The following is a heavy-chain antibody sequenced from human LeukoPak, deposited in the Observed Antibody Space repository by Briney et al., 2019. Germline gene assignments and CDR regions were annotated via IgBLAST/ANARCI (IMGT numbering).Heavy chain of an antibody. CDR2: IIPIFGTA. Sequence: GASVKVSCKAPGGTFSSYAISWVRQAPGHGLEWMGGIIPIFGTANYAQKFQGRVTVTADESTSTAYMELSSLRAEDTAVYYCARSAVSAIQGYCSSTSCHSRWFDPWGQGTLVTVSS. CDR3: ARSAVSAIQGYCSSTSCHSRWFDP. CDR1: GGTFSSYA. J-gene: IGHJ5*02. V-gene: IGHV1-69*13. D-gene: IGHD2-2*02.